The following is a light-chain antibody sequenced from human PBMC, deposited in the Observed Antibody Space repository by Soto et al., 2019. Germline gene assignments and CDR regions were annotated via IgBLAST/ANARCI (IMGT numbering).Light chain of an antibody. J-gene: IGKJ2*01. CDR1: QSVSSTY. V-gene: IGKV3-20*01. CDR2: GAS. CDR3: QQYGRSPPFT. Sequence: IVLTQSRGTLSLSPGERATLSCRASQSVSSTYIAWYQQNPGQAPRLLIYGASSRATGIPDRFSGSGSGTDFTLTISRLEPEDFAVYFCQQYGRSPPFTFGQGTKVEIK.